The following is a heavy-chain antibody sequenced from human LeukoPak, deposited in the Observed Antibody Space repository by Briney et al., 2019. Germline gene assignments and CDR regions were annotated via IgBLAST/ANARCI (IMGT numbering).Heavy chain of an antibody. V-gene: IGHV3-53*01. D-gene: IGHD1/OR15-1a*01. CDR3: VFVKRNTNWFDP. CDR2: LYSGGTT. J-gene: IGHJ5*02. Sequence: PGGSLRLSCAASGFTVSSNYMSWVRQAPRKGLECVSILYSGGTTYYADSVKGRFTISRDNSKNTLSLQMNNVRAEDTAVYYCVFVKRNTNWFDPWGQGTLVTVSS. CDR1: GFTVSSNY.